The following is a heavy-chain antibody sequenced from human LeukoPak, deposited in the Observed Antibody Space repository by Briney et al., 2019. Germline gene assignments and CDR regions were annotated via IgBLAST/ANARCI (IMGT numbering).Heavy chain of an antibody. CDR3: ARNYGDYVPDY. Sequence: SETLSLTCTVSGGSVSTYYWHWIRQPPGKGLEWIGSMFHSGDTYWKPSLKSRVTMSVDTSKNQFSLRLSSVTAADTAVYYCARNYGDYVPDYWGQGTLVTVSS. V-gene: IGHV4-59*04. D-gene: IGHD4-17*01. CDR2: MFHSGDT. J-gene: IGHJ4*02. CDR1: GGSVSTYY.